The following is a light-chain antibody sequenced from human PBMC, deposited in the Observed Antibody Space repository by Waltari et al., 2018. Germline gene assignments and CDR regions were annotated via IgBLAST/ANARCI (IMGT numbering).Light chain of an antibody. CDR1: SSDIGGHNY. CDR3: TSYTTSVTWV. J-gene: IGLJ3*02. CDR2: EVT. Sequence: QSALTQSASVSGSPGQSITISCTGTSSDIGGHNYVSWYQQHPGKAPKLVIFEVTTRPSGVSNRFSGSKSGNTASLTISGLQAEDEADYYCTSYTTSVTWVFGGGTKVTVL. V-gene: IGLV2-14*01.